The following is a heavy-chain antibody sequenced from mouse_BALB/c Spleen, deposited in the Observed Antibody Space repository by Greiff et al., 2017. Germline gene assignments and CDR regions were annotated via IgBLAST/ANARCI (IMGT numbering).Heavy chain of an antibody. V-gene: IGHV1-5*01. D-gene: IGHD1-1*01. J-gene: IGHJ4*01. Sequence: EVQLQQSGTVLARPGASVKMSCKASGYSFTSYWMHWVKQRPGQGLEWIGAIYPGNSDTSYNQKFKGKAKLTAVTSASTAYMELSSLTNEDSAVYYCTREDYGSSYAMDYWGQGTSVTVSS. CDR2: IYPGNSDT. CDR3: TREDYGSSYAMDY. CDR1: GYSFTSYW.